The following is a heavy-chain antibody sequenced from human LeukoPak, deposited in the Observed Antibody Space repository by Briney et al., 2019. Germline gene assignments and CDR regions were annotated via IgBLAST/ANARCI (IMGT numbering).Heavy chain of an antibody. CDR2: ISSGSRTI. V-gene: IGHV3-48*01. D-gene: IGHD7-27*01. CDR3: ARESITGDRDFDY. CDR1: GFSFSSYS. J-gene: IGHJ4*02. Sequence: GGSLRLSCAASGFSFSSYSKNWVRQAPGRGLEWFSYISSGSRTIFYADSVKGRFTISRDNAKNSLYLLMNSLRADDTAVYYCARESITGDRDFDYWGQGTLITVSS.